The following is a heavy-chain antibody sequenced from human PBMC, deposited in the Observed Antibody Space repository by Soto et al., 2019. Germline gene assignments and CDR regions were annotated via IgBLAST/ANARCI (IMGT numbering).Heavy chain of an antibody. Sequence: QLQLVQSGAEVERPGASVRVSCKAYGYPFSKYGISWIRQAPGQGLEWMGWIKPDNGDTNYAQKFQGRVTMTTHTSSNTAYMELRSLRSDDTAVYYCATSYDSWFDPWGQGTLVSVSS. CDR2: IKPDNGDT. V-gene: IGHV1-18*04. D-gene: IGHD3-3*01. CDR3: ATSYDSWFDP. J-gene: IGHJ5*02. CDR1: GYPFSKYG.